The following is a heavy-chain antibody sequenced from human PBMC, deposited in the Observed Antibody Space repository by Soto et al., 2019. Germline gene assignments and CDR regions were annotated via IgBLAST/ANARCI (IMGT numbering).Heavy chain of an antibody. Sequence: SETLSLTCTVSGGSISSGGYYWSWIRQPPGKGLEWIGYIYYSGSTNYNPSLKSRVTISVDTSKNQFSLKLSSVTAADTAVYYCARWRGNGDYFFAYRGQRTMVAVSS. V-gene: IGHV4-61*08. CDR2: IYYSGST. D-gene: IGHD4-17*01. J-gene: IGHJ4*02. CDR3: ARWRGNGDYFFAY. CDR1: GGSISSGGYY.